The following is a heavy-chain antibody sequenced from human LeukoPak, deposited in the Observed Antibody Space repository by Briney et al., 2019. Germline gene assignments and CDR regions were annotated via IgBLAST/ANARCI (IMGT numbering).Heavy chain of an antibody. D-gene: IGHD5-24*01. J-gene: IGHJ4*02. CDR1: GFTFSNFW. V-gene: IGHV3-7*04. CDR2: IKQDGSKK. Sequence: GGSLRLSCAASGFTFSNFWMHWVRQAPGKGLEWVANIKQDGSKKSYVDSVKGRFTISRDNAKNSLYLQMNSLRAEDTAIYYCTRVGYIDEGIDYWGQGTLVTVSS. CDR3: TRVGYIDEGIDY.